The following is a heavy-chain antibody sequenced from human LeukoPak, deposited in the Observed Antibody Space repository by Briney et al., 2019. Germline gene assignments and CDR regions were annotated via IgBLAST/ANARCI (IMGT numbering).Heavy chain of an antibody. CDR2: IYYSGST. CDR1: GGSISSYY. Sequence: SETLSLTCTVSGGSISSYYWSWIRQPPGKGLEWIGYIYYSGSTNYNPSLKSRVTISVDTSKNQFSLKLSSVTAADTAVYYCARDSSYYDNIGLFDYWGQGTLVTVSS. V-gene: IGHV4-59*01. J-gene: IGHJ4*02. CDR3: ARDSSYYDNIGLFDY. D-gene: IGHD3-22*01.